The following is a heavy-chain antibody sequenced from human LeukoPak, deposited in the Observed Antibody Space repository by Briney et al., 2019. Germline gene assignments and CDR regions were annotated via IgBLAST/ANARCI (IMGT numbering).Heavy chain of an antibody. V-gene: IGHV4-30-2*01. CDR1: GASTSSGGYS. Sequence: SENLSLTCDVSGASTSSGGYSWTWIRQPAGKGLEWIGYIFHSGITYYNPSLKSRVTMSVDRSKNRFSLKLSSVTAADTAVYYCARTYGSGSYGGVGLDPWGQGTLVTVSS. D-gene: IGHD3-10*01. CDR2: IFHSGIT. J-gene: IGHJ5*02. CDR3: ARTYGSGSYGGVGLDP.